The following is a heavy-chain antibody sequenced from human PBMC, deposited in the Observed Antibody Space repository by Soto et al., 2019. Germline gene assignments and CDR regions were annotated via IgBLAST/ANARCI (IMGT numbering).Heavy chain of an antibody. D-gene: IGHD2-2*01. Sequence: VGSLRLSCAASGFTFTNFAMNWVRQAPGKGLEWVSVISATGDTTYNADSVKGRFTISRDNSMNTAFLQMNSLRAEDTALYYCAKGYCSSTSCSFDYWGQGTLVIVSS. V-gene: IGHV3-23*01. J-gene: IGHJ4*02. CDR1: GFTFTNFA. CDR3: AKGYCSSTSCSFDY. CDR2: ISATGDTT.